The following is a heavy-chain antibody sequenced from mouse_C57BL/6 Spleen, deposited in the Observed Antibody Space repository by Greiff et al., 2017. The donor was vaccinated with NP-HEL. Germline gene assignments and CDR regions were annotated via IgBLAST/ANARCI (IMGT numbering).Heavy chain of an antibody. V-gene: IGHV5-6*01. CDR1: GFTFSSYG. J-gene: IGHJ3*01. Sequence: EVQVVESGGDLVKPGGSLKLSCAASGFTFSSYGMSWVRQTPDKRLEWVATISSGGSYTYYPDSVKGRFTISRDNAKNTLYLQMSSLKSEDTAMYYCARREAYDYDGAWFAYWGQGTLVTVSA. D-gene: IGHD2-4*01. CDR3: ARREAYDYDGAWFAY. CDR2: ISSGGSYT.